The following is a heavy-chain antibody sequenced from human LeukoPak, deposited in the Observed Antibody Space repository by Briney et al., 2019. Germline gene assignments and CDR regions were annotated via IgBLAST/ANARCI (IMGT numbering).Heavy chain of an antibody. CDR1: GFTFSIYG. J-gene: IGHJ4*02. CDR3: ARGITMVRGVIDY. Sequence: PGGSLRLSCAASGFTFSIYGMNWVRQAPGKGLEWVSAISPSGGHTYYRDSVKGRFTISRDNAKNSLYLQMNSLRAEDTAVYYCARGITMVRGVIDYWGQGTLVTVSS. V-gene: IGHV3-21*01. D-gene: IGHD3-10*01. CDR2: ISPSGGHT.